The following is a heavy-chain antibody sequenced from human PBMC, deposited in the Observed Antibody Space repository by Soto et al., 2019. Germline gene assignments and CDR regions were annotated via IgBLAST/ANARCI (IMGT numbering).Heavy chain of an antibody. J-gene: IGHJ3*02. V-gene: IGHV3-23*01. CDR3: AKDDPVDFWSGYWGHDAFDI. CDR2: ISGSGGST. D-gene: IGHD3-3*01. Sequence: GGSLRLSCAASGFTFSSYAMSWVRQAPGKGLEWVSAISGSGGSTYYADSVKGRFTISRDNSKNTLYLQMNSLRAEDTAVYYCAKDDPVDFWSGYWGHDAFDIWGQGTMVTVSS. CDR1: GFTFSSYA.